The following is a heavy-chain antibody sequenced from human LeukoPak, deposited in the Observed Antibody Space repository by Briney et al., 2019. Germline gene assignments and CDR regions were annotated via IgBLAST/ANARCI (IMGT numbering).Heavy chain of an antibody. CDR2: INPNSGGT. V-gene: IGHV1-2*06. CDR3: ARDSYYYDSSGITKIFDY. CDR1: GYTFTGYY. Sequence: ASVKVSCKASGYTFTGYYMHWVRQAPGQGLEWMGRINPNSGGTNYAQKFQGRVTMTRDTSISTAYMELSRLRSDDTAVYYCARDSYYYDSSGITKIFDYWGQGTLVTVS. J-gene: IGHJ4*02. D-gene: IGHD3-22*01.